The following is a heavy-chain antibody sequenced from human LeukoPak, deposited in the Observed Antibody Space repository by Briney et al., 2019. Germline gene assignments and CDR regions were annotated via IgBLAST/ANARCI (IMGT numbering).Heavy chain of an antibody. V-gene: IGHV3-30*02. Sequence: GGSLRLSCAASGFTFSDYGIHWVRQAPGKGLEWVAYIRSDGSSKFYADSVKGRFTIARDNSKNSLHLQMNSLTADDTAMYYCATDRRPNSSRWSSLDFWGQGTLVTVSS. J-gene: IGHJ4*02. D-gene: IGHD6-13*01. CDR2: IRSDGSSK. CDR3: ATDRRPNSSRWSSLDF. CDR1: GFTFSDYG.